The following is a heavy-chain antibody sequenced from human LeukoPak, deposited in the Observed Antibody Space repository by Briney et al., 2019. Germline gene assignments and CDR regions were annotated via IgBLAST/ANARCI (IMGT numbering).Heavy chain of an antibody. CDR2: IKQDGSEK. CDR1: GFTFSSYW. J-gene: IGHJ4*02. Sequence: QPGGSLRLSCAASGFTFSSYWMSWVRRAPGKGLEWVANIKQDGSEKYYVDSVKGRFTISRDNAQNSLYLQMNSLRAEDTAVYYCAKGSYYDSSGSFYFDYWGQGTLVTVSS. V-gene: IGHV3-7*01. CDR3: AKGSYYDSSGSFYFDY. D-gene: IGHD3-22*01.